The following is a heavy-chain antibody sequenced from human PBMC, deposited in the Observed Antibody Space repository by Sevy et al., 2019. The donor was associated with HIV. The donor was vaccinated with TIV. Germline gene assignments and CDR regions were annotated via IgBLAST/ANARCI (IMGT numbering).Heavy chain of an antibody. D-gene: IGHD3-10*01. CDR3: AKGEVGQYYYGSGILFDY. V-gene: IGHV3-23*01. CDR1: GFTFSTYA. CDR2: ISGSGGST. J-gene: IGHJ4*02. Sequence: GGSLRLSCAVSGFTFSTYAMNWVRQAPGKGLEWVSAISGSGGSTYYADSVKGRFTISRDNSKNTLYLQMNSLRAEDTAIYYCAKGEVGQYYYGSGILFDYWGQGTLVTVSS.